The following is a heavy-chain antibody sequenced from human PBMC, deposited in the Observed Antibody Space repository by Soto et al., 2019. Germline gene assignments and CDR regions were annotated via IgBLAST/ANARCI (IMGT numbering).Heavy chain of an antibody. D-gene: IGHD3-16*02. Sequence: GGSLRLSCSASGFTFSSYAMHWVRQAPGKGLEYVSAISSNGGSTYYADSVKGRFTISRDNSKNTLYLQMSSLRAEDTAVYYCVKDYYDYVWGSYRPFDYWGQGTLVTVSS. CDR3: VKDYYDYVWGSYRPFDY. V-gene: IGHV3-64D*08. J-gene: IGHJ4*02. CDR2: ISSNGGST. CDR1: GFTFSSYA.